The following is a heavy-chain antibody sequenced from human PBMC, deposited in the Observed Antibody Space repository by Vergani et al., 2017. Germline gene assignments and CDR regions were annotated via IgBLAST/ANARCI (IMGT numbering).Heavy chain of an antibody. CDR1: GFTFNKYW. D-gene: IGHD1-26*01. CDR2: IKQDGSEK. CDR3: AGGAGMKSGXYYY. Sequence: EVQLVESGGGLVQPGGSLRLSCAASGFTFNKYWMSWVRQAPGKGLEWVANIKQDGSEKYYVDSVKGRFIISRDNARNSLYLQMNSLRVEDTAVYYCAGGAGMKSGXYYYWGQGTLVSVSS. V-gene: IGHV3-7*03. J-gene: IGHJ4*02.